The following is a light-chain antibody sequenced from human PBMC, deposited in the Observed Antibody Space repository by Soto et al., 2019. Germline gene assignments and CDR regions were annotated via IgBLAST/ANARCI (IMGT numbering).Light chain of an antibody. CDR2: DAS. CDR3: QQYRDWPET. CDR1: HSVSNN. Sequence: EIVVTQSPGTLSVSPGERATLSCRASHSVSNNLAWYQQKVGQSPRLLIYDASTRATGVPGRFSGSGSGTQFTLTISSLLLEEFAVYYCQQYRDWPETFGQGTNVDIK. J-gene: IGKJ1*01. V-gene: IGKV3-15*01.